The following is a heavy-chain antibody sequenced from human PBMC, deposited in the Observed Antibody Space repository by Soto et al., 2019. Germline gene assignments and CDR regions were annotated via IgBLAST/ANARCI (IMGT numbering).Heavy chain of an antibody. V-gene: IGHV3-30*18. Sequence: QVQLVESGGGVVQPGRSLRLSCAASGFTFSSYGMHWVRQAPGKGLEWVAVISYDGSYKYYADSMKGRVTISRDNSKNTLYVRMTSLRAEDTAVYYCAKEGSVVATTPDFDYWAQGTLVTVSS. CDR1: GFTFSSYG. D-gene: IGHD5-12*01. CDR2: ISYDGSYK. CDR3: AKEGSVVATTPDFDY. J-gene: IGHJ4*02.